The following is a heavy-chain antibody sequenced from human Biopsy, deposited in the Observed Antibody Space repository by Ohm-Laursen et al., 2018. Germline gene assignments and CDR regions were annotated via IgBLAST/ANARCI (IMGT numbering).Heavy chain of an antibody. CDR2: IYYSWNS. CDR1: SGSINNFY. V-gene: IGHV4-59*01. Sequence: VTLSFTCIGSSGSINNFYWGRNRPPPGQGLVWIVIIYYSWNSKYNPSRNSRVTISVDTFRNQFSLKLSSVTAADTAVYYCARVRVWADSEGAFDPWGQGTMVTVSS. D-gene: IGHD1-26*01. J-gene: IGHJ3*01. CDR3: ARVRVWADSEGAFDP.